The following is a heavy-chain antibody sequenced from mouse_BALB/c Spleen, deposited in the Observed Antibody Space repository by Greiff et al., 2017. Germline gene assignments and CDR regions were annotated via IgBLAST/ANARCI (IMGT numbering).Heavy chain of an antibody. Sequence: VQLQQSGPELVKPGASVKISCKASGYSFTGYFMHWVMQSHGKSLEWIGRINPYNGDTFYNQKFKGKATLTVDKSSSTAHMELRSLASEDSAVYYCARRCYDYDWYFDVWGAGTTVTVSS. D-gene: IGHD2-4*01. CDR1: GYSFTGYF. CDR2: INPYNGDT. CDR3: ARRCYDYDWYFDV. J-gene: IGHJ1*01. V-gene: IGHV1-20*02.